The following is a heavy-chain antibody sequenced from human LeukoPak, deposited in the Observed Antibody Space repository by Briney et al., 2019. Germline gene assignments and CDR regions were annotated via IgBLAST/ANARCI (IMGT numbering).Heavy chain of an antibody. CDR3: ARVFMVRGVIHYFDY. V-gene: IGHV1-2*02. CDR2: INPNGGGT. D-gene: IGHD3-10*01. Sequence: ASVKVSCKASGYTFTGYYMHWVRQAPGQGLEWMGWINPNGGGTNYAQKFQGRVTMTRDTSISTAYMELSRLRSDDTAVYYCARVFMVRGVIHYFDYWGQGTLVTVSS. J-gene: IGHJ4*02. CDR1: GYTFTGYY.